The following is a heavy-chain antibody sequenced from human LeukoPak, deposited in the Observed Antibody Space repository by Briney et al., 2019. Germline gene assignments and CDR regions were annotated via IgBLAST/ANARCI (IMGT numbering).Heavy chain of an antibody. Sequence: GESLRLSCAASGFTFNNYAMSWVRQAPGRGHEWVSIISEGGGSTRYADSVKGRFTISRGNSMNTLYLQMDSLRAEDTAVYYCAKDRRGNWNYVGHFDHWGQGTLVTVSS. CDR2: ISEGGGST. CDR1: GFTFNNYA. J-gene: IGHJ4*02. V-gene: IGHV3-23*01. D-gene: IGHD1-7*01. CDR3: AKDRRGNWNYVGHFDH.